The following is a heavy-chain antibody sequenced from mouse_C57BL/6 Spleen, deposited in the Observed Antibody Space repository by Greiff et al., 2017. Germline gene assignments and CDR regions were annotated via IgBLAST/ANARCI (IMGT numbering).Heavy chain of an antibody. Sequence: EVQLVESGGGLVQPGGSLSLSCAASGFTFTDYYMSWVRQPPGQALEWFGFIRNKANGSTTEYSASVKGRFTISRDNSQSILYLHMIARRAEDSATYYCARDRDYDGAAAMDDWGQGTSVTVSS. V-gene: IGHV7-3*01. CDR2: IRNKANGSTT. CDR1: GFTFTDYY. J-gene: IGHJ4*01. CDR3: ARDRDYDGAAAMDD. D-gene: IGHD2-4*01.